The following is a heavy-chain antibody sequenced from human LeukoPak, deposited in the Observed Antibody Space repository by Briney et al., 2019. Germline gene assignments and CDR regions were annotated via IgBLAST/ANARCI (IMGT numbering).Heavy chain of an antibody. J-gene: IGHJ3*02. V-gene: IGHV4-4*07. CDR2: IYTSGST. Sequence: PSETLSLTCTVSGGSISSYYWSWIRQPAGKGLEWIGRIYTSGSTNYNPSLKSRVTMSVDTSKNQFSLKLSSETAADTAVYYCARSRNYYGSADAFDIWGQGTMVTVSS. D-gene: IGHD3-10*01. CDR3: ARSRNYYGSADAFDI. CDR1: GGSISSYY.